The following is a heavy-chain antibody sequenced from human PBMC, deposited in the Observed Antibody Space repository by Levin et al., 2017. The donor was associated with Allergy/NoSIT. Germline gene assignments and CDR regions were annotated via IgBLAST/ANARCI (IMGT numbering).Heavy chain of an antibody. Sequence: SQTLSLTCTVSGDSISSNSWSWIRQPPGKELEWIGYIYNSGSTNYNPSLKSRVTTSLDTSKNQFSLKLNSVTAADTAVYYCARRYCSGPSCWRAFDIWGQGTMVTVSS. D-gene: IGHD2-2*01. CDR2: IYNSGST. CDR1: GDSISSNS. CDR3: ARRYCSGPSCWRAFDI. V-gene: IGHV4-59*01. J-gene: IGHJ3*02.